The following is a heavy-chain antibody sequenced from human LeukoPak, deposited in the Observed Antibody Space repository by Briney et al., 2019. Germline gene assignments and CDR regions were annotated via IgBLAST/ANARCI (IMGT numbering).Heavy chain of an antibody. J-gene: IGHJ4*02. CDR2: IYYSGST. V-gene: IGHV4-39*01. CDR1: GGSISSSSYD. Sequence: PSETLSLTCTVSGGSISSSSYDWGWIRQPPGKGLEWIGSIYYSGSTYYNPSLKSRVTISVDTSKNQFSLKLSSVTAADTAVYYCARLPIITMILDYWGQGTLVTVSS. CDR3: ARLPIITMILDY. D-gene: IGHD3-22*01.